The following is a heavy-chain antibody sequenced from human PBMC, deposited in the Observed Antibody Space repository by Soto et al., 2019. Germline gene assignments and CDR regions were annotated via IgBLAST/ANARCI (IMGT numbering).Heavy chain of an antibody. Sequence: QVQLVQSGAEVKKPGASVKVSCKASGYTFTGYYMHWVRQAPGQGLEWMGWINPNSGGTNYAQKFQGWVTMTRDTSISTAYIELSTLRSDDTAVYYCAREVRVVADPGGAFDIWGPGTMVTVSS. CDR3: AREVRVVADPGGAFDI. CDR1: GYTFTGYY. V-gene: IGHV1-2*04. D-gene: IGHD5-12*01. J-gene: IGHJ3*02. CDR2: INPNSGGT.